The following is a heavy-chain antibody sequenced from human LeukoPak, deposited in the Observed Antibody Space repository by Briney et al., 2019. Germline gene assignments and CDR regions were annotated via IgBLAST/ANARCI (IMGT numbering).Heavy chain of an antibody. CDR3: ARRLDYFDISGYHTLDY. V-gene: IGHV1-18*01. Sequence: ASVTVSFKASGYTFTNYGISWVRQAPGQGLEWMGWISAYNGNTNYTQKLQGRVSMTTDTSTSTAYMELRSLRSDDTAVYYCARRLDYFDISGYHTLDYWGQGTLVTVSP. J-gene: IGHJ4*02. CDR2: ISAYNGNT. D-gene: IGHD3-22*01. CDR1: GYTFTNYG.